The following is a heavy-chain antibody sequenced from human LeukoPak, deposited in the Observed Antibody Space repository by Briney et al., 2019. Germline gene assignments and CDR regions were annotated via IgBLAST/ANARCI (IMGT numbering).Heavy chain of an antibody. CDR2: IDSSVSYA. D-gene: IGHD3-10*01. CDR3: ERHLLMVRGVSISYFYGMDV. V-gene: IGHV5-10-1*01. Sequence: GESLTISCTGSGYSFTSYLISWVRHVRGQGLEWMGWIDSSVSYANYSPSSQGHATTSADKSISTPYLRWSSPKASDTGMYYCERHLLMVRGVSISYFYGMDVWGKGTTFTVSS. CDR1: GYSFTSYL. J-gene: IGHJ6*04.